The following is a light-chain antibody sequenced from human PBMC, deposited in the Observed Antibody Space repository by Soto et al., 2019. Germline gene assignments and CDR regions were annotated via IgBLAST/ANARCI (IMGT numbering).Light chain of an antibody. CDR3: QQYDNLPLT. CDR2: DAS. J-gene: IGKJ4*01. CDR1: QDIKNY. V-gene: IGKV1-33*01. Sequence: DIQMTQSPSSLSASVGDRVTMTFEASQDIKNYLNWYQQKSGKAPKLLIYDASDLETGVPSRFSGSGSGTDFTFTISSLQPEDIATYYCQQYDNLPLTFGGGTKVDIK.